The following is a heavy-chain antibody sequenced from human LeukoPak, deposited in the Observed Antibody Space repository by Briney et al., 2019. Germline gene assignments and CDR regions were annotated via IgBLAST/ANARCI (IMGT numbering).Heavy chain of an antibody. J-gene: IGHJ5*02. CDR1: GYTFTGYY. V-gene: IGHV1-2*02. CDR3: ARDPASITIFGVVSNWFDP. Sequence: ASVKVSCKASGYTFTGYYMHWVRQAPGQGLEWMGWINPNSGGTNYAQKFQGRVTMTRDTSISTAYMELRSLRSDDTAVYYCARDPASITIFGVVSNWFDPWGQGTLVTVSS. D-gene: IGHD3-3*01. CDR2: INPNSGGT.